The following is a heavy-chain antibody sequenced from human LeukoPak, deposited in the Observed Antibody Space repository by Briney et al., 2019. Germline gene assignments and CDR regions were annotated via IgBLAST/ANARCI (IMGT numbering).Heavy chain of an antibody. CDR1: GYTLTELF. J-gene: IGHJ4*02. CDR3: AGWPMVRGVIRSFDY. CDR2: FDPEDGET. D-gene: IGHD3-10*01. V-gene: IGHV1-24*01. Sequence: ASVKVSCKVSGYTLTELFMHWVRQAPGKGLEWMGGFDPEDGETIYAQKFQGRVTMTEDTSTDTAYMELSSLRSEDTAVYYCAGWPMVRGVIRSFDYWGQGTLVTVSS.